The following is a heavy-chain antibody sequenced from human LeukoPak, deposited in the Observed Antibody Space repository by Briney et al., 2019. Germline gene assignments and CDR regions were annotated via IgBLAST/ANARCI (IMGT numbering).Heavy chain of an antibody. Sequence: PGGSLRPSCAASGFSFSNYGMHWVRQAPGKGLEWVAVIWDDGSSTYYADSVKGRFTVSRDNSKNTLYLQMNSLRAEDTAVYYCAKPTRGSGSFLIDFWGQGTLVTVSS. D-gene: IGHD1-26*01. J-gene: IGHJ4*02. CDR2: IWDDGSST. V-gene: IGHV3-33*06. CDR1: GFSFSNYG. CDR3: AKPTRGSGSFLIDF.